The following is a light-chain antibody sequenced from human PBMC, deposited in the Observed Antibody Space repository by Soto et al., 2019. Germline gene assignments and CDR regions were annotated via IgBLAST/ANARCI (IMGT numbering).Light chain of an antibody. Sequence: IVLTQSPATLSLTPGARATLSCRASHSVSTSLAWYQQKPGQAPRLLIYDASNRATGIPARFSGSGSGTDFTLTIGSLEPEDFAIYYCQQRSTWPPFTFGPGTKVDIK. CDR2: DAS. V-gene: IGKV3-11*01. J-gene: IGKJ3*01. CDR3: QQRSTWPPFT. CDR1: HSVSTS.